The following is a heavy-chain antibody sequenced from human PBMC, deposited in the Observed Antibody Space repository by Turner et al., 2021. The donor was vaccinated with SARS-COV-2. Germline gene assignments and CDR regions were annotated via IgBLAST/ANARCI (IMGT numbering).Heavy chain of an antibody. CDR3: ARHDSRITNIIVVPRNWFDP. V-gene: IGHV4-39*01. D-gene: IGHD3-22*01. J-gene: IGHJ5*02. CDR1: GASIGSSRNY. CDR2: INYSGRT. Sequence: QLQLQESGPGLVKASENLSLTCTVSGASIGSSRNYWGWIRQPPGKGLEWIGSINYSGRTYYKSSLKSRVTISVDTSKNQISLKLSTVTAADTAKYYCARHDSRITNIIVVPRNWFDPWGQGTLVTVSS.